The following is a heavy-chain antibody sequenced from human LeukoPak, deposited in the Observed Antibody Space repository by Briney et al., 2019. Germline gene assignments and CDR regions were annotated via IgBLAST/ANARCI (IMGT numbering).Heavy chain of an antibody. J-gene: IGHJ4*02. CDR3: ARERRGYSYVVDY. Sequence: SETLSLTCTVSGGSISSSSYYWGWIRQPPGKGLEWIGTIYYSGITYFKPSLKSRVTISVDTSKNQFSLKLSSVTAADTAVYYCARERRGYSYVVDYWGQGTLVTVSS. CDR2: IYYSGIT. V-gene: IGHV4-39*07. CDR1: GGSISSSSYY. D-gene: IGHD5-18*01.